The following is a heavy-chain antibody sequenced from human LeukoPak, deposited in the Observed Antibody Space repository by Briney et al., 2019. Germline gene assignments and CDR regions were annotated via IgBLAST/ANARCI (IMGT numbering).Heavy chain of an antibody. J-gene: IGHJ5*02. V-gene: IGHV3-20*04. CDR1: GFTFDDYG. CDR3: ARGYCSGGSCYRTPYNWFDP. CDR2: INWNGGIT. D-gene: IGHD2-15*01. Sequence: RPGGSLRLSCAASGFTFDDYGMNWVRQAPGKGLEWVSSINWNGGITGYADSVKGRFTISRDNGKNSLYLQMNSLRAEDTALYYCARGYCSGGSCYRTPYNWFDPWGQGTLVTVSS.